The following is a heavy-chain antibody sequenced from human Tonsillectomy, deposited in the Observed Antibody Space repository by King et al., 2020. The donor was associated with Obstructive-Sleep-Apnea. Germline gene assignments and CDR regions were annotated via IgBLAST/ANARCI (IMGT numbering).Heavy chain of an antibody. CDR3: AKNEPYSSRWYSSLNYYYYGMDV. V-gene: IGHV3-30*02. CDR2: VRYDGSNK. D-gene: IGHD6-13*01. J-gene: IGHJ6*02. CDR1: GFTFSSYG. Sequence: VQLVESGGGVVQPGRSLRLSCAASGFTFSSYGMHWVRQAPGKGLEWVAFVRYDGSNKYYADSVKGRFTISRDNSNNPLYLQMNSLRAEDTAVYYCAKNEPYSSRWYSSLNYYYYGMDVWGQGTTVTVSS.